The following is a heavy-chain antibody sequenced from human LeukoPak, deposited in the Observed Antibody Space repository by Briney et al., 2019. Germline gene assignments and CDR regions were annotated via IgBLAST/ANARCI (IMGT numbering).Heavy chain of an antibody. V-gene: IGHV4-39*02. CDR1: SGSISGSDYY. Sequence: SETLSLTCTVSSGSISGSDYYWCWIRQPPGKGLEWIGSINYSGNTYYDSSLKSRVTISVDTSKNHFSLRLSSVTAADTAVYYCAREANQVIVGATRGPFDYWGQGTLVTVSS. CDR2: INYSGNT. D-gene: IGHD1-26*01. J-gene: IGHJ4*02. CDR3: AREANQVIVGATRGPFDY.